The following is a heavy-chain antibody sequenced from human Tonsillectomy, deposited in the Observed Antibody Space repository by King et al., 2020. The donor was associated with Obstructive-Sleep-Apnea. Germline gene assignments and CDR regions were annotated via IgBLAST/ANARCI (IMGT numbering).Heavy chain of an antibody. CDR2: IRYDGSNK. Sequence: QLVQSGGGVVQPGRSLRLSCAASGFTFSSYGMHWVRQAPGKGLEWVAFIRYDGSNKYYADSVKGRFTISRDNSKNTLYLQMNSLRAEDTAVYYCAKEEAFDIWGQGTMVTVSS. V-gene: IGHV3-30*02. J-gene: IGHJ3*02. CDR3: AKEEAFDI. CDR1: GFTFSSYG.